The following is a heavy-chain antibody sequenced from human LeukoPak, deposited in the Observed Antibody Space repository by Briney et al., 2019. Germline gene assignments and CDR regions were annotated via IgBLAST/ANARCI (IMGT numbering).Heavy chain of an antibody. V-gene: IGHV4-39*01. CDR3: ARSGIAAAGGWFDP. J-gene: IGHJ5*02. Sequence: SETLSLTCTVSGGFISSSSYYWGWIRQPPGKGLEWIGSIYYSGSTYYNPSLKSRVTISVDTSKNQFSLKLSSVTAADTAVYYCARSGIAAAGGWFDPWGQGTLVTVSS. D-gene: IGHD6-13*01. CDR1: GGFISSSSYY. CDR2: IYYSGST.